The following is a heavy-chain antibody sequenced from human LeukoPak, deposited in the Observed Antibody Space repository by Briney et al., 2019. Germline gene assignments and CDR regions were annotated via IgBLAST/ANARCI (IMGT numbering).Heavy chain of an antibody. D-gene: IGHD3-22*01. CDR3: ARDGDSSGYYPRAFDY. J-gene: IGHJ4*02. V-gene: IGHV3-21*01. CDR1: GFTFSGYS. Sequence: PGGSLRLSCAASGFTFSGYSMNWVRQAPGKGLEWVSSISSSSSYIYYADSVKGRFTISRDNAKNSLYLQMNSLRAEDTAVYYCARDGDSSGYYPRAFDYWGQGTLVTVSS. CDR2: ISSSSSYI.